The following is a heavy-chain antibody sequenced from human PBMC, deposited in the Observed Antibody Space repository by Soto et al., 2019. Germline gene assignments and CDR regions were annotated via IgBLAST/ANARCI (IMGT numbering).Heavy chain of an antibody. CDR2: IYHSGST. Sequence: SETLSLTCAVSGGSISSGGYSWSWIRQPPGKGLEWIGYIYHSGSTYYNPSLKSRVTISVDRSKNQFSRKLSAVTAAATAVYYCARAKVYSYGSGSYYNQNWFDPWGQGTLVTVSS. CDR3: ARAKVYSYGSGSYYNQNWFDP. D-gene: IGHD3-10*01. V-gene: IGHV4-30-2*01. J-gene: IGHJ5*02. CDR1: GGSISSGGYS.